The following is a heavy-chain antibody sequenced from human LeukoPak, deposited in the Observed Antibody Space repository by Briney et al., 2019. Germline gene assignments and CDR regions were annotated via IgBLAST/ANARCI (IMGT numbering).Heavy chain of an antibody. CDR2: ISYDGSNK. V-gene: IGHV3-30*04. J-gene: IGHJ1*01. CDR3: AKREHHLIVVVPAAGYFQY. CDR1: GFTFSSYA. D-gene: IGHD2-2*01. Sequence: GGSLRLSCAASGFTFSSYAMHWVRQAPGKGLEWVAVISYDGSNKYYADSVKGRFTISRDNSKNTLYLQMNSLRAEDTAVYYCAKREHHLIVVVPAAGYFQYWGQGTLVTVSS.